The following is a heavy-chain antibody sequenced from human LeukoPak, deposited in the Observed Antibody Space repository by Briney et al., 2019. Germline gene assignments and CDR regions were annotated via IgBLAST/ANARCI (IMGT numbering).Heavy chain of an antibody. CDR3: ARDFWSGY. J-gene: IGHJ4*02. Sequence: GESLKISCQGLGYSFTNHWIVWVRQMSGKGLELMGSIYGGDSDTRYSPSFQGRVTISADKSIDTAYLQWSSLKASDTAIYYCARDFWSGYWGQGTLVTVSS. CDR1: GYSFTNHW. CDR2: IYGGDSDT. D-gene: IGHD3-3*01. V-gene: IGHV5-51*01.